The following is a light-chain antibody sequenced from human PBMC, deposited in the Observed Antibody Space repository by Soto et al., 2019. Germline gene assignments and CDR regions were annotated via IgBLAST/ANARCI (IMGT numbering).Light chain of an antibody. V-gene: IGKV3D-15*01. CDR3: HSYDKWPPGT. Sequence: EIVMTQFPATLSESPGERVTLSCRASQSVSTNVAWYQQKPGEAPRLLIFDASARPVDIPGRFSGSVSGTEFTLTISSLQPEDFAVYFCHSYDKWPPGTFGQGTKVEIK. J-gene: IGKJ1*01. CDR1: QSVSTN. CDR2: DAS.